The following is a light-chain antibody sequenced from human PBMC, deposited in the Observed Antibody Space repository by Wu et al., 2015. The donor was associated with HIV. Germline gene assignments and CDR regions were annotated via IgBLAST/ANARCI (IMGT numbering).Light chain of an antibody. CDR2: AAS. J-gene: IGKJ1*01. CDR3: QQSYTTPWT. Sequence: SXGDRVTITCRAKSEHEXTFNLVXTETREGPLQLLIYAASSLQNGIPRRFSGRGSGTEFTLTISSLQPEDFATYFCQQSYTTPWTFGQGTKVEIK. V-gene: IGKV1-39*01. CDR1: EHEXT.